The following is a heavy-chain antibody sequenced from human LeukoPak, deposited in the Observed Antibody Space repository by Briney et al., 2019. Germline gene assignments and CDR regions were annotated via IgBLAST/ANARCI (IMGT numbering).Heavy chain of an antibody. V-gene: IGHV3-7*01. CDR1: GGSISSSSYY. CDR2: IKQDGSEK. CDR3: AKDLLGQWPTVFDY. Sequence: ETLSLTCTVSGGSISSSSYYWGWVRQPPGKGLEWVGNIKQDGSEKYYMDSMKGRFTISRDNAKNSLYLQMNSLRAEDTAVYYCAKDLLGQWPTVFDYWGQGTLVTVSS. D-gene: IGHD6-19*01. J-gene: IGHJ4*02.